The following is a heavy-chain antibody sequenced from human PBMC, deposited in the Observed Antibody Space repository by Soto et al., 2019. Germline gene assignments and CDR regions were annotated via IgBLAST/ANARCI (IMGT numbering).Heavy chain of an antibody. CDR1: GGSISHYS. V-gene: IGHV4-59*01. CDR2: VYNSGSI. J-gene: IGHJ4*02. Sequence: SETLSLTCSVSGGSISHYSWSWIRQPPGKGLECIGYVYNSGSINYNPSLKSRVTISVDTSKNQLSLKVNSVTAADTAVYYCARQQHSRGWRTDYWGQGNLVTVSS. CDR3: ARQQHSRGWRTDY. D-gene: IGHD6-19*01.